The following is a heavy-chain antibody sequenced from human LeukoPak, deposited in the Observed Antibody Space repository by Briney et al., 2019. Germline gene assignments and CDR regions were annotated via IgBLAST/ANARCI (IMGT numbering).Heavy chain of an antibody. CDR2: IYTNVIT. CDR3: ARGRSLYFDY. CDR1: GGSISGYY. Sequence: PSETLSLTCIVSGGSISGYYWNWIRQPAGKGLEWIGRIYTNVITNYNPSLKSRVTMSVDTSKNQFSLMPSSVTAADTAVYYCARGRSLYFDYWGQGTLVTVSS. V-gene: IGHV4-4*07. J-gene: IGHJ4*02.